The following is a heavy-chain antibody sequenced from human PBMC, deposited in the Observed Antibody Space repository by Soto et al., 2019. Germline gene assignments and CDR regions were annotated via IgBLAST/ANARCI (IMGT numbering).Heavy chain of an antibody. Sequence: GGSLRLSCAASGFTFSSYSMNCVRHAPVKGLELVSSIISSSSYIYYADSVKGGFTTSRDNAKNPLYLQRNSLRAEDTAVYYCAMYCSSTSCYTGYYYYGMDVWGQGTTVTVSS. J-gene: IGHJ6*02. V-gene: IGHV3-21*01. CDR1: GFTFSSYS. CDR3: AMYCSSTSCYTGYYYYGMDV. D-gene: IGHD2-2*02. CDR2: IISSSSYI.